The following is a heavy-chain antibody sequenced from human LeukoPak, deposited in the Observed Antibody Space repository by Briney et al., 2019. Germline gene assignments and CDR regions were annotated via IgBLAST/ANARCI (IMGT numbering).Heavy chain of an antibody. CDR2: ISGSGGST. V-gene: IGHV3-23*01. J-gene: IGHJ4*02. D-gene: IGHD6-13*01. CDR3: AKDRGSSTPRYYFDY. CDR1: GFTFSSYA. Sequence: GGSLGLSCAASGFTFSSYAMSSVRQAPGKGLEWVSVISGSGGSTYYADSVKGRFTISRDNSKNTLYLQMSSLRAEDTAVYYCAKDRGSSTPRYYFDYWGQGTLVTVSS.